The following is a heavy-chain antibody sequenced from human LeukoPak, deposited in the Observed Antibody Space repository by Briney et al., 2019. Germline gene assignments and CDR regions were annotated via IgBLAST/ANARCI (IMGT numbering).Heavy chain of an antibody. CDR1: GFTHSSNY. CDR2: ISSSGSTL. Sequence: RPGGSLSLSCAASGFTHSSNYMSWARQAPGKGLEWVSYISSSGSTLYYANYVKGRFTISRDNARNSLYLQMNSLRAEDTAVYYCARDSLDFRSGCYFDYWGQGTLVTVSS. CDR3: ARDSLDFRSGCYFDY. J-gene: IGHJ4*02. V-gene: IGHV3-48*03. D-gene: IGHD3-3*01.